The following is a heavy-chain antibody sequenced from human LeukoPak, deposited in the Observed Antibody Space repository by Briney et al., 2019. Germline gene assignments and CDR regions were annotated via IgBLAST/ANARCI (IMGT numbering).Heavy chain of an antibody. CDR3: AKDYSNYDRFEY. J-gene: IGHJ4*02. V-gene: IGHV3-23*01. CDR1: GFTVSMYA. D-gene: IGHD4-11*01. Sequence: GRSLRLSCAAAGFTVSMYATSWVRQAPGRGLGWVSAMSGSVGSTYYAHSVKGRFTSSRDNSKNTLYLQMNSLRAEDTAVYYCAKDYSNYDRFEYWGQGTQVTVSS. CDR2: MSGSVGST.